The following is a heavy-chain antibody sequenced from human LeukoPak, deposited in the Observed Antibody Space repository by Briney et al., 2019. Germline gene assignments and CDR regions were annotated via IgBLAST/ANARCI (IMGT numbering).Heavy chain of an antibody. J-gene: IGHJ6*02. CDR1: GFTFSSYA. CDR2: ISGSGGST. V-gene: IGHV3-23*01. Sequence: QAGGSLRLSCAASGFTFSSYAMSWVRQAPGKGLEWVSAISGSGGSTYYADSVKGRFTISRDNSKNTLYLQMNSLRAEDTAVYYCSNSNYYYYGMDVWGQGTTVTVSS. CDR3: SNSNYYYYGMDV.